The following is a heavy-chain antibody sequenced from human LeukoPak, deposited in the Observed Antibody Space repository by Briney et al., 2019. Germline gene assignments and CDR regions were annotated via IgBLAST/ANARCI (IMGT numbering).Heavy chain of an antibody. CDR1: GYTFTSYY. J-gene: IGHJ4*02. V-gene: IGHV1-46*01. Sequence: ASVKVSCKASGYTFTSYYMHWVRQAPGQGLEWMGIINPSGGSTSYAQKFQGRVTMTRDTSTCTVYMELSSLRSEDTAVYYCARGDYGGNSGLGFDYWGQGTLVTVSS. D-gene: IGHD4-23*01. CDR2: INPSGGST. CDR3: ARGDYGGNSGLGFDY.